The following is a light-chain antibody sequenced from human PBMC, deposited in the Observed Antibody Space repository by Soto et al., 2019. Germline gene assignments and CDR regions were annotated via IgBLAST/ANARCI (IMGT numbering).Light chain of an antibody. CDR1: TSNIRSNS. Sequence: QSVLTQPPSASGTPGQRVTISCAGGTSNIRSNSGSWYQKLPATAPKRLIHRKNQRPSGVPDRFSGSKSGTSASLAISGLRSDDEADFHCAAWEDSLSGWVFGGGTQLTVL. CDR2: RKN. V-gene: IGLV1-47*01. J-gene: IGLJ3*02. CDR3: AAWEDSLSGWV.